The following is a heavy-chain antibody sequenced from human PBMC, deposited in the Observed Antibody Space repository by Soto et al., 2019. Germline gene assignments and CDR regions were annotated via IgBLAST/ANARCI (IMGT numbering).Heavy chain of an antibody. CDR3: ATEDYYGSGIES. CDR2: AKSKTDGGTT. D-gene: IGHD3-10*01. Sequence: EVQLVEFGGGLLKPGGSLRLSCAASGFPFSRAWMSWVRQAPGKGLEWVGRAKSKTDGGTTDYAAPVQGRVTISRDDSRNTLYLQMNSLTYADTAVYYCATEDYYGSGIESWGQGTLVTVSS. V-gene: IGHV3-15*01. J-gene: IGHJ4*02. CDR1: GFPFSRAW.